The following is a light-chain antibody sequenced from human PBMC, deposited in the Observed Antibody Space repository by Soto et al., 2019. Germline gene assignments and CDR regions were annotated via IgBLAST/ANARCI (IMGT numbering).Light chain of an antibody. J-gene: IGLJ1*01. V-gene: IGLV1-44*01. CDR2: NSD. CDR1: SSNIGINT. Sequence: QSVLTQPPSASGTPGQRVTVSCSGSSSNIGINTVNWYQHLPGTAPKLLIDNSDQRPSGVPDRISGSKSGTSASLAIGGLQSEDEADYYCAAWDDSLNGFFVFGTGTKVTVL. CDR3: AAWDDSLNGFFV.